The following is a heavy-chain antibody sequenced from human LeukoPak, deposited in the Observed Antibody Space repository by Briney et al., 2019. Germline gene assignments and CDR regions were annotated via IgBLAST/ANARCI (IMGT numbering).Heavy chain of an antibody. CDR1: GYTFTSYY. D-gene: IGHD4-23*01. J-gene: IGHJ5*02. V-gene: IGHV1-46*01. CDR3: ARGVVVTPPRPYNWFDP. CDR2: INPSGGST. Sequence: ASVKVSCKASGYTFTSYYMHWVRQAPGQGLEWMGIINPSGGSTSYAQKFQGRVTMTRDTSTSTVYMELSSLRSEDTAVYYCARGVVVTPPRPYNWFDPWGQGTLVTASS.